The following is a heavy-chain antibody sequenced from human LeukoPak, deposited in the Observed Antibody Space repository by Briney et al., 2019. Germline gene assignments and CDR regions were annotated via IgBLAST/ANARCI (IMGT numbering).Heavy chain of an antibody. Sequence: SETLSLTCTVSGYYISSGYYWGGIRQPPGKGLEWIGSIYHSGSTYYNPSLKSRVTISVDTSKNQFSLKLSSVTAADTAVYYCARDIGGRIAAAGSYYYYYMDVWGKGTTVTVSS. CDR3: ARDIGGRIAAAGSYYYYYMDV. CDR2: IYHSGST. V-gene: IGHV4-38-2*02. J-gene: IGHJ6*03. D-gene: IGHD6-13*01. CDR1: GYYISSGYY.